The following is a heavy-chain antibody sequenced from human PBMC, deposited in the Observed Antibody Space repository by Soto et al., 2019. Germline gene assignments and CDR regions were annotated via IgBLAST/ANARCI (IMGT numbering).Heavy chain of an antibody. V-gene: IGHV3-21*01. Sequence: EVQLVESGGGLVKPGGSLRLSCATSGFTFSSYSMNWVRQAPGKGLEWVSSISSSSSYIYYGDSVRGRFTISRDNAKNSLSLQMNSLSAEDTALYYCARDVGYCSGGSCYALYAFDIWGQGTMVPVSS. D-gene: IGHD2-15*01. CDR3: ARDVGYCSGGSCYALYAFDI. J-gene: IGHJ3*02. CDR2: ISSSSSYI. CDR1: GFTFSSYS.